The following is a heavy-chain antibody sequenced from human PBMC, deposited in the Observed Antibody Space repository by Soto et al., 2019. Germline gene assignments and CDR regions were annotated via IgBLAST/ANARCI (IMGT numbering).Heavy chain of an antibody. CDR3: ATGYLVNSGGFES. Sequence: PGGSLRLSCEVSGFSFSDYAMHWVRQAPGKGLEWVAVSSSDGSNTYSADSVKGRFTISRDNSKNTLFLQMNSLRIEDSAIYYCATGYLVNSGGFESWGQGTLVTVSS. CDR2: SSSDGSNT. J-gene: IGHJ4*02. D-gene: IGHD3-10*01. CDR1: GFSFSDYA. V-gene: IGHV3-30-3*01.